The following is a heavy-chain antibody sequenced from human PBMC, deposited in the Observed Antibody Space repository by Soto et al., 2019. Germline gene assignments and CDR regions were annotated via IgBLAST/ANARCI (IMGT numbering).Heavy chain of an antibody. V-gene: IGHV3-30*03. J-gene: IGHJ6*02. CDR3: ARGDPYYGMDV. CDR1: GFTSSSYV. CDR2: ISYDGSNK. Sequence: QVQLVESGGGVVQRGRSLRLSCEASGFTSSSYVMHWVRQAPGKGQEWVAVISYDGSNKHYADSVKGRFTISRDNSKNTLYLEMTILRGEDTAVYSCARGDPYYGMDVWGQGTTVTVSS.